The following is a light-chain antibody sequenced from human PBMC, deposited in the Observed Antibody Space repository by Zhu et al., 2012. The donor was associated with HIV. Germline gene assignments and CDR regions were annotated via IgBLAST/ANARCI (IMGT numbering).Light chain of an antibody. CDR1: QSVSSSY. J-gene: IGKJ2*01. V-gene: IGKV3-20*01. Sequence: EIVLTQSPGTLSLSPGESATLSCRTSQSVSSSYLAWYQQKPGQAPRLLIYGISIRATGIPDRFSGSGSGTDFTPTISRLEPEDFAVYYCQQCGGSPPYTFGQGTKLEIK. CDR2: GIS. CDR3: QQCGGSPPYT.